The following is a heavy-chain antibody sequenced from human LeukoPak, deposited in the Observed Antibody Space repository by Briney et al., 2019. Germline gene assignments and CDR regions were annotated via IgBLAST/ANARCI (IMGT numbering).Heavy chain of an antibody. D-gene: IGHD3-9*01. CDR3: ARTDILTYYLDY. J-gene: IGHJ4*02. CDR1: GGSISSGGYS. Sequence: PSETLSLTCTVSGGSISSGGYSWSWIRQHPGKGLEWIGYIYYSGSTYYNPSLKSRVTISVDTSKSQFSLKLSSVTAADTAVYYCARTDILTYYLDYWGQGTLVTVSS. CDR2: IYYSGST. V-gene: IGHV4-31*03.